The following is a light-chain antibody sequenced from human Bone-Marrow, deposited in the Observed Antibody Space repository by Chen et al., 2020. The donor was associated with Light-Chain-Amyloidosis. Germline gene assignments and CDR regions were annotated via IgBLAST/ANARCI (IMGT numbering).Light chain of an antibody. V-gene: IGLV6-57*01. CDR2: EDD. CDR1: MGSIATNY. Sequence: NFMLTQPHSVSESPGKTVIISCTRSMGSIATNYVQWYQQRPGSSPTTVLYEDDQRPSGVPDRFSGSIDRSSNSASLTISGLKTEDEADYYCQSYQGSSQGVFGGGTKLTVL. CDR3: QSYQGSSQGV. J-gene: IGLJ3*02.